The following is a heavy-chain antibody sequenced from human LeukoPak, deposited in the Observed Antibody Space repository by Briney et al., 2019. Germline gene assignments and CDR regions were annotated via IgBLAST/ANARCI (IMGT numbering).Heavy chain of an antibody. Sequence: SGPALVKPTQTLTLTCTLSGFSLTTREMCVAWIRQPPGKALEWLARIDWDDDKFYSPSLETRLTISKDTSKDQVILTMTNMDPVDTATYYCARMTPDSPSFDYWGQGTLVTVSS. CDR3: ARMTPDSPSFDY. J-gene: IGHJ4*02. D-gene: IGHD2-21*01. CDR2: IDWDDDK. CDR1: GFSLTTREMC. V-gene: IGHV2-70*17.